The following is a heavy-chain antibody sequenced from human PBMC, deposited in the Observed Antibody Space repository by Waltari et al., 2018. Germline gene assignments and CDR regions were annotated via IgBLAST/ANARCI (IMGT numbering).Heavy chain of an antibody. CDR2: SSNSGSKT. D-gene: IGHD3-9*01. J-gene: IGHJ4*02. V-gene: IGHV3-48*03. CDR1: GFNFQTFE. Sequence: EVQLVESGGDLVQPGGSLRLSCAVSGFNFQTFEMNWVRQAPGRGLGWISYSSNSGSKTEYADSVRGRFTVSRDNAKSSLYLEMNSLRAEDTAIYYCAREYYGLLAGYYLDFWGQGTLVTVSS. CDR3: AREYYGLLAGYYLDF.